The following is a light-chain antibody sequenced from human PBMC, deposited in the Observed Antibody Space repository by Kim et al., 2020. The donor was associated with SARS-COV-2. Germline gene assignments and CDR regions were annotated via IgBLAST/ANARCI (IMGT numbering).Light chain of an antibody. CDR1: NIGSKS. Sequence: SYELTQPPSVSVAPGETARITCGGTNIGSKSVHWYQQRPGRASVLVIYYDRDRPSGIPERFSGSNSGNTATLTISGVEAGDEADYYCQVWDTNTDHHVFGSGTKVTVL. V-gene: IGLV3-21*01. CDR2: YDR. CDR3: QVWDTNTDHHV. J-gene: IGLJ1*01.